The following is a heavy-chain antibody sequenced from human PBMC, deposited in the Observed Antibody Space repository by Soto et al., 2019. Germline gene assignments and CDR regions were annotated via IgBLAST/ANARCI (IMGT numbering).Heavy chain of an antibody. V-gene: IGHV1-2*02. CDR1: GYTFTGYY. J-gene: IGHJ4*02. D-gene: IGHD3-22*01. Sequence: ASVKVSCKASGYTFTGYYMHWVRQAPGQGLEWMGWTNPNSGGTNYAQKFQGRVTMTRDTSISTAYMELSRLRSEDTAVYYCARDLLADYDSSGYYYNYFDYWGQGTLVTVSS. CDR2: TNPNSGGT. CDR3: ARDLLADYDSSGYYYNYFDY.